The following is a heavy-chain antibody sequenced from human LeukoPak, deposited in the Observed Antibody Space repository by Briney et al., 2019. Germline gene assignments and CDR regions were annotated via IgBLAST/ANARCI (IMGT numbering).Heavy chain of an antibody. J-gene: IGHJ4*02. V-gene: IGHV3-23*01. CDR1: GFTFNNYA. Sequence: GGSLRLSCVASGFTFNNYAMTWVRQAPGKGLEWVSAISGGGYSTYYADSVKGRFTISRDNSKNTLYLQMNSLRAEDTALYFCAQWSRYFDYWGQGTLVTVSS. D-gene: IGHD1-26*01. CDR2: ISGGGYST. CDR3: AQWSRYFDY.